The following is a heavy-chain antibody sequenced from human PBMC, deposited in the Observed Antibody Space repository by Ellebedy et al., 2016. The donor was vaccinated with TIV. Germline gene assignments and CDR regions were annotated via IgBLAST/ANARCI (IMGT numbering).Heavy chain of an antibody. CDR1: GFTFSDHY. CDR3: AKEGGWLWDKAAFDI. J-gene: IGHJ3*02. CDR2: IRSKAFGGTT. D-gene: IGHD6-19*01. V-gene: IGHV3-72*01. Sequence: GESLKISCSASGFTFSDHYMEWVRQAPGKGLEWISFIRSKAFGGTTEYAASVRDRFTISRDDSKNSLYLQMNSLRAEDTAVYYCAKEGGWLWDKAAFDIWGQGTMVTVSS.